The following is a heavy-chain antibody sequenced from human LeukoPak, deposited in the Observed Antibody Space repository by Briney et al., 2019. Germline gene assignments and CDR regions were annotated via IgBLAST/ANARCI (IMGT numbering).Heavy chain of an antibody. J-gene: IGHJ4*02. V-gene: IGHV4-59*08. CDR2: IYYSGST. D-gene: IGHD4-17*01. Sequence: PSETLSLTCTVSGGSISGYYWSWIRQPPGKGLEWIGYIYYSGSTNYNPSLKSRVTISVDTSKNQFSLKLSSVTAADTAVYYCARSWGYGDEGGPPAYWGQGTLVTVSS. CDR1: GGSISGYY. CDR3: ARSWGYGDEGGPPAY.